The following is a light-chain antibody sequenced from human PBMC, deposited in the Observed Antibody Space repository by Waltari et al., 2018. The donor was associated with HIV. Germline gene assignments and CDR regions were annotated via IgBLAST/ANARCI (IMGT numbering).Light chain of an antibody. V-gene: IGLV7-46*01. CDR2: YSE. J-gene: IGLJ2*01. Sequence: VVTQEPSLTVSPGDTVTLSCASFSGGVARSHFPYWFQLKPGQPPRTLIYYSEKRHPLKSGRFSGSLAGGRAILTLSGALPEDEAEYFCLLSYGGVRVFGGGTNLTV. CDR3: LLSYGGVRV. CDR1: SGGVARSHF.